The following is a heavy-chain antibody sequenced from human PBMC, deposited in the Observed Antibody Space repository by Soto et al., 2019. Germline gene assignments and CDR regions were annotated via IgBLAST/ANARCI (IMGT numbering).Heavy chain of an antibody. CDR3: ARSGYSSGWEGGYFDY. J-gene: IGHJ4*02. CDR1: GGTFSSYT. Sequence: SVKVSCKASGGTFSSYTISWVRQAPGQGLEWMGGIIPILGIANYAQKFQGRVTITADKSTSTAYMELSSLRSEDTAVYYCARSGYSSGWEGGYFDYWGQGTLVTVSS. D-gene: IGHD6-19*01. CDR2: IIPILGIA. V-gene: IGHV1-69*10.